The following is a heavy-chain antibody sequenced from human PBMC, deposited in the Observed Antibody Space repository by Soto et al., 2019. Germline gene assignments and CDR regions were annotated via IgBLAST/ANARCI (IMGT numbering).Heavy chain of an antibody. CDR2: IYFTGST. V-gene: IGHV4-59*01. CDR3: ARHMAPGGSGNFDS. CDR1: GGSITSFY. D-gene: IGHD3-10*01. J-gene: IGHJ4*02. Sequence: QVQLQESGLGLVKPSETLSLTCNVSGGSITSFYWDWLRQPPGKGLEWIGYIYFTGSTNYNPSLASRVTMSIDSSKRQFSLKLRSVSAADTAVYFCARHMAPGGSGNFDSWGQGTLVTVSS.